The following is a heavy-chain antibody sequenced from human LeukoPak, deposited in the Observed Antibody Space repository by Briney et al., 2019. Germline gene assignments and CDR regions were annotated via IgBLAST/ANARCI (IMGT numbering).Heavy chain of an antibody. CDR1: GYTFTGYY. V-gene: IGHV1-2*02. D-gene: IGHD3-22*01. J-gene: IGHJ5*02. CDR2: INPNSGGT. CDR3: AQSYYYDSSGYQNP. Sequence: ASVKVSCKASGYTFTGYYMHWVRQAPGQGLEWMGWINPNSGGTNYAQKFQGRVTMTSATSISTAYMELSRLRSDDTAVYYCAQSYYYDSSGYQNPWGQGTLVTVSS.